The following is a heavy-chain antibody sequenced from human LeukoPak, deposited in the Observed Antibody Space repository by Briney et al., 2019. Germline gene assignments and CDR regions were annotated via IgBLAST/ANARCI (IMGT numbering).Heavy chain of an antibody. CDR2: IYYSGST. V-gene: IGHV4-59*01. D-gene: IGHD3-22*01. Sequence: KASETQSLTCTVSGGSISTYYWNWIRQPPGKGLEWIGYIYYSGSTNYNPSLTGRVTISVDTSKNPFSLKLSSVTAADTAVYYCAREYNYYDSSGWDAFEIWGQGTMLTVSS. CDR3: AREYNYYDSSGWDAFEI. J-gene: IGHJ3*02. CDR1: GGSISTYY.